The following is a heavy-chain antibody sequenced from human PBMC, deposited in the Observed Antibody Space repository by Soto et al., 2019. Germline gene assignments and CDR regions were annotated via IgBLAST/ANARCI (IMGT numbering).Heavy chain of an antibody. CDR1: GFTFSSYA. CDR3: AKAASDYDSSGYYFDY. V-gene: IGHV3-43D*03. CDR2: ISWDGGST. Sequence: GGSLRLSCAASGFTFSSYAMSWVRQAPGKGLEWVSLISWDGGSTYYADSVKGRFTISRDNSKNSLYLQMNSLRAEDTAVYYCAKAASDYDSSGYYFDYWGQGTLVTVSS. D-gene: IGHD3-22*01. J-gene: IGHJ4*02.